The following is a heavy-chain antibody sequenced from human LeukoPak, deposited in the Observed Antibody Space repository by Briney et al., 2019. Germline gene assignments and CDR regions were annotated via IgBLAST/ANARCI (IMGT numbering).Heavy chain of an antibody. CDR3: ARDLDDGDYGVWFDP. D-gene: IGHD4-17*01. V-gene: IGHV3-11*04. CDR2: ISSSGSTI. Sequence: PGGSLRLSCAASGFTFSDYYMSWIRQAPGKGLEWVSYISSSGSTIYYADSVKGRFTISRDNAKNSLYPQMNSLRAEDTAVYYCARDLDDGDYGVWFDPWGQGTLVTVAS. J-gene: IGHJ5*02. CDR1: GFTFSDYY.